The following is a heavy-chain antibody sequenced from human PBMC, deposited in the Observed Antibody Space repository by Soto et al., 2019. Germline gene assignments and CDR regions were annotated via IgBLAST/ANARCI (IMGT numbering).Heavy chain of an antibody. Sequence: QVQLVQSGAEVKKPGSSVKVSCTASGGPFSSYAINWVRQAPGQGLEWRGVITPTFGAPHYAQNFKGRITITADTSTNTAYLELSSLTSGDTAVYFCARVFTGRWFAPWDQGTLVTVSS. CDR1: GGPFSSYA. CDR2: ITPTFGAP. CDR3: ARVFTGRWFAP. V-gene: IGHV1-69*06. J-gene: IGHJ5*02. D-gene: IGHD3-10*02.